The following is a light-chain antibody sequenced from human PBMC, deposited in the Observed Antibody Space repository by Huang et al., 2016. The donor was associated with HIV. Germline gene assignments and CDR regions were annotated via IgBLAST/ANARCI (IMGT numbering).Light chain of an antibody. J-gene: IGKJ2*01. CDR1: QAIDKY. CDR3: QQSYRTPRT. CDR2: GAS. V-gene: IGKV1-39*01. Sequence: DIQMTQFPTSLSASVEDRVTITCRAGQAIDKYLNWYQQKSGRAPRLLIYGASKLQSGVPSNFRGRASGTHFSLTINSLQPDDSAIYYCQQSYRTPRTFGQGTNLEI.